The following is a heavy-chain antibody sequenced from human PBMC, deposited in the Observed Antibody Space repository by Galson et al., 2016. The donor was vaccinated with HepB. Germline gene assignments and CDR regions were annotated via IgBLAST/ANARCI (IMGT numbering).Heavy chain of an antibody. V-gene: IGHV1-2*04. Sequence: SCKASGYTFTDYYIHWVRQAPGQGLEWMGWISNSGGTKYAQKFQGWVTMTRDTAISTAYMELSRLRSDDTAVYYCARAGIDGGYCSGLSCSHFDYWGQGTLVSVSS. D-gene: IGHD2-15*01. CDR3: ARAGIDGGYCSGLSCSHFDY. CDR1: GYTFTDYY. J-gene: IGHJ4*02. CDR2: ISNSGGT.